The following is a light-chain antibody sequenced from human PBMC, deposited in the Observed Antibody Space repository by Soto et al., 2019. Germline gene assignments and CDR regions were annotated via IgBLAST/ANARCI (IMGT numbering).Light chain of an antibody. Sequence: QSALTQPASVSGSPGQAITISCTGTSSDVGGYNYVSWYQQHPGKAPQLMIYDVRNRPSGVSNRCSGSKSGNTASLTISGLQAEDESDYDCSSYTSSSSLSLYVFGAGTKLTVL. V-gene: IGLV2-14*01. CDR2: DVR. CDR3: SSYTSSSSLSLYV. CDR1: SSDVGGYNY. J-gene: IGLJ1*01.